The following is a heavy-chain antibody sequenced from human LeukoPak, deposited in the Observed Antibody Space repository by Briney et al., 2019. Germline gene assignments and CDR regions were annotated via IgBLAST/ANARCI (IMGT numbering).Heavy chain of an antibody. V-gene: IGHV3-30-3*01. J-gene: IGHJ5*01. CDR1: GFTFSSYA. Sequence: GGSLRLSCAASGFTFSSYAMHWVRQAPGKGLEWVAVISYDGSNKYYADSVKGRFTISRDNSKNTLYLQMNSLRAEDTAVYYCARGGYSSSWYECWGQGTLVTVSS. CDR3: ARGGYSSSWYEC. D-gene: IGHD6-13*01. CDR2: ISYDGSNK.